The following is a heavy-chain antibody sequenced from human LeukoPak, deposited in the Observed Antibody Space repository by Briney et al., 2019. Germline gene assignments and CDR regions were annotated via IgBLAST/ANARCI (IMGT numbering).Heavy chain of an antibody. D-gene: IGHD6-13*01. V-gene: IGHV3-23*01. CDR3: AKHPSGYPNGGFDY. CDR1: GFTFSSYA. CDR2: ISGSGGST. J-gene: IGHJ4*02. Sequence: PGGSLRLSCAASGFTFSSYATSWVRQAPGKGLEWVSAISGSGGSTYYADSVKGRFTISRDNSKNTLYLQMNSLRAEDTAVYYCAKHPSGYPNGGFDYWGQGTLVTVSS.